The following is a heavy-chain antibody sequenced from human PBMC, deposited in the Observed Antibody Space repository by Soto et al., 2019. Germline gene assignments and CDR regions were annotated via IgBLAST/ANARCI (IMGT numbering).Heavy chain of an antibody. Sequence: PSETLSLTCTVSGCSISSGGYYWSWIRQHPGKGLGWIGYIYYSGSTYYNPSLKSRVTISVDTSKNQFSLKLSSVTAADTAVYYCARTYYYGSGSQRANWFDPWGQGTLVTVSS. CDR3: ARTYYYGSGSQRANWFDP. J-gene: IGHJ5*02. D-gene: IGHD3-10*01. CDR2: IYYSGST. V-gene: IGHV4-31*03. CDR1: GCSISSGGYY.